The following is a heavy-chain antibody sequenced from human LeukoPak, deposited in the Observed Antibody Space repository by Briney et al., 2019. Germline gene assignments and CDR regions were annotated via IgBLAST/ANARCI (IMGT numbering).Heavy chain of an antibody. CDR2: FYYSGRI. V-gene: IGHV4-59*12. CDR3: ARARGPVVPAL. J-gene: IGHJ4*02. CDR1: GGSISTYY. D-gene: IGHD4-23*01. Sequence: SEALSLTCTISGGSISTYYWSWIRQSPGKGLEWIGYFYYSGRIIYNPSLESRVAISVDTSKNQFSLKLSSVTAADTAVYYCARARGPVVPALWGQGTLVTVSS.